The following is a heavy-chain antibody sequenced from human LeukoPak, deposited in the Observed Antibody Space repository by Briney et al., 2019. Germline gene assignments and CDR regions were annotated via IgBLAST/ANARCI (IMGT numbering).Heavy chain of an antibody. CDR2: ISGSGGST. Sequence: GGSLRLSCAASGFTFSSYAMSWVRQAPGKGLEWVSAISGSGGSTYYADSVKGRFTISRDNSKNTLYLQMNSLRAEDTAVYYCAKGSGIQLWRYYFDYWGQGTLVTVSS. J-gene: IGHJ4*02. CDR3: AKGSGIQLWRYYFDY. V-gene: IGHV3-23*01. CDR1: GFTFSSYA. D-gene: IGHD5-18*01.